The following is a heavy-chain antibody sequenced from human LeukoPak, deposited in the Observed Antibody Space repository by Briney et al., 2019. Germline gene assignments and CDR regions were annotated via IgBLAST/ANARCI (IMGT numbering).Heavy chain of an antibody. V-gene: IGHV4-39*01. CDR3: ARHLTYYDFWSGYLTGHFDY. Sequence: SETLSLICTVSGGSISSSSYYWGWIRQPPGKGLEWIGSIYYSGSTYYNPSLKSRVTISVDTSKNQFSLKLSSVTAADTAVYYCARHLTYYDFWSGYLTGHFDYWGQGTLVTVSS. CDR1: GGSISSSSYY. J-gene: IGHJ4*02. D-gene: IGHD3-3*01. CDR2: IYYSGST.